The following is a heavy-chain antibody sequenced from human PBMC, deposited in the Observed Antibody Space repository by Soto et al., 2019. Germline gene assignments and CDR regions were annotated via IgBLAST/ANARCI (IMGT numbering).Heavy chain of an antibody. CDR2: ISSSSSYI. CDR3: ASPTTVTDGGY. J-gene: IGHJ4*02. CDR1: GFTFSSYS. Sequence: EVQLVESGGGLVKPGGSLRLSCAASGFTFSSYSMNWVRQAPGKGLEWVSSISSSSSYIYYADSVTGRFTISRDNAKNSLYLQMNSLRAEDTAVYYCASPTTVTDGGYWGQGTLVTVSS. D-gene: IGHD4-17*01. V-gene: IGHV3-21*01.